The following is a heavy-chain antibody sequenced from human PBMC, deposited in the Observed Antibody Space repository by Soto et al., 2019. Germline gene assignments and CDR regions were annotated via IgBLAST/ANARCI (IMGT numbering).Heavy chain of an antibody. V-gene: IGHV5-51*01. CDR1: GYNFATSW. CDR3: ARSAYSSHGMGV. Sequence: GESLKISCQGSGYNFATSWIGWVRQMPGKGLEWMGIIYPADSDTRYSPSFQGQVTISADKSIGTAYLQWSSLKAADTAMYYCARSAYSSHGMGVCGQRTTVTVSS. J-gene: IGHJ6*02. CDR2: IYPADSDT. D-gene: IGHD2-15*01.